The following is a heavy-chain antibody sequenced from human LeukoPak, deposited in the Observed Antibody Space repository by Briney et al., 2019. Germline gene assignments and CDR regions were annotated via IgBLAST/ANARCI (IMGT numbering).Heavy chain of an antibody. J-gene: IGHJ3*02. Sequence: SVKVSCKASGGTFSSYAISWVRQAPGQGLEWMGGIIPIFGTANYAQEFQGRVTITTDESTSTAYMELSSLRSEDTAVYYCASTALDSSGYYSTDAFDIWGQGTMVTVSS. CDR1: GGTFSSYA. D-gene: IGHD3-22*01. CDR3: ASTALDSSGYYSTDAFDI. V-gene: IGHV1-69*05. CDR2: IIPIFGTA.